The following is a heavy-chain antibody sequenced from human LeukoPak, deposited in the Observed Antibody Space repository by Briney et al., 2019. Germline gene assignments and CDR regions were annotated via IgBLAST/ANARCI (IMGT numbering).Heavy chain of an antibody. V-gene: IGHV3-49*03. CDR2: IRSKAYGGTT. CDR1: GFTFSDYY. CDR3: TRTRGPYSGSYFGAFDI. Sequence: GGSLRLSCAASGFTFSDYYMNWIRQAPGKGLEWVGFIRSKAYGGTTEYAASVKGRFTISRDDSKSIAYLQMNSLKTEDTAVYYCTRTRGPYSGSYFGAFDIWGQGTMVTVSS. J-gene: IGHJ3*02. D-gene: IGHD1-26*01.